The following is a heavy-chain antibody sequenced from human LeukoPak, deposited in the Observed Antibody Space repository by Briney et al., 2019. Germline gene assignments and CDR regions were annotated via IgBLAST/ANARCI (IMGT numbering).Heavy chain of an antibody. CDR3: AKDREYSSSPPLDY. Sequence: GGSLRLSCAASGFTFSDYYMSWIRQAPGKGLEWVAVISYDGSNKYYADSVKGRFTISRDNSKNTLYLQMNSLRAEDTAVYYCAKDREYSSSPPLDYWGQGTLVTVSS. CDR2: ISYDGSNK. V-gene: IGHV3-30*18. D-gene: IGHD6-6*01. CDR1: GFTFSDYY. J-gene: IGHJ4*02.